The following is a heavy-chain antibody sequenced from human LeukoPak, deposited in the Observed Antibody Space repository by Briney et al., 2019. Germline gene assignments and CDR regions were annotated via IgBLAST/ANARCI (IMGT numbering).Heavy chain of an antibody. D-gene: IGHD6-19*01. CDR1: GVTVNSIY. CDR2: IYAGGDT. CDR3: ARAYSSGWYIVEYFQY. J-gene: IGHJ1*01. Sequence: PGGSLRLSCAASGVTVNSIYMSWVRQAPGEGLEWVSVIYAGGDTYYAESVKGRFTISRDNSKNTVYLQMNSLRPEDTAVYYCARAYSSGWYIVEYFQYWGQGTLVTVSS. V-gene: IGHV3-66*01.